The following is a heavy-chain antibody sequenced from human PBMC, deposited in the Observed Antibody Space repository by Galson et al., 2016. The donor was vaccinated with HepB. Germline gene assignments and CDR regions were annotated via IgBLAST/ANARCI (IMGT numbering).Heavy chain of an antibody. Sequence: SETLSLTCTVSGGSISSGFYYWGWIRQPPGKGLEWIGNIFYSGSTYYNPSLTSRVTISSDTSKNQFSLKLSSVTVADTAVYYCTRAARALDYWGQGTMVTVSS. CDR1: GGSISSGFYY. J-gene: IGHJ4*02. CDR3: TRAARALDY. D-gene: IGHD6-6*01. V-gene: IGHV4-39*07. CDR2: IFYSGST.